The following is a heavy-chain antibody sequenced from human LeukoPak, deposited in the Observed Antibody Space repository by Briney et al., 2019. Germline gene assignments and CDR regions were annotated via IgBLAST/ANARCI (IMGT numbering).Heavy chain of an antibody. Sequence: GGSLRLSCAASGFTFSSYAMSRVRQAPGKGLEWVSAISGSGGSTYYADSVKGRFTISRDNSKNTLYLQMNSLRAEDTAVYYCAKGSPGLYYYYGMDVWGQGTTVTVSS. J-gene: IGHJ6*02. V-gene: IGHV3-23*01. CDR2: ISGSGGST. D-gene: IGHD7-27*01. CDR1: GFTFSSYA. CDR3: AKGSPGLYYYYGMDV.